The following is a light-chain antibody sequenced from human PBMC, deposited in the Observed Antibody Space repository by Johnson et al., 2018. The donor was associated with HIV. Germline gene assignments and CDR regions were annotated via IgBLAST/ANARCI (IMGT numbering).Light chain of an antibody. CDR3: GTWDSSLSAGNV. V-gene: IGLV1-51*01. Sequence: QPVLTQPPSVSAAPGQKVTISCSGSSSNIGNNYVSWYQQLPGTAPKLLIYDNNKRPSGIPDRFSGSKSGTSATLGITGLKTGDEADYYCGTWDSSLSAGNVFGTGTKVTVL. J-gene: IGLJ1*01. CDR2: DNN. CDR1: SSNIGNNY.